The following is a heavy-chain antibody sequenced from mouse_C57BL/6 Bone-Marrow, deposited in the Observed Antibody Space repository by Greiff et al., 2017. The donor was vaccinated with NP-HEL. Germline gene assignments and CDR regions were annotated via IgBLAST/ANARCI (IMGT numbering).Heavy chain of an antibody. J-gene: IGHJ4*01. CDR1: GFTFSSYA. D-gene: IGHD2-4*01. Sequence: EVKVVESGEGLVKPGGSLKLSCAASGFTFSSYAMSWVRQTPEKRLEWVAYISSGGDYIYYADTVKGRFTISRDNARNTLYLQMSSLKSEDTAMYYCTRGGSMITTRDYYAMDYWGQGTSVTVSS. V-gene: IGHV5-9-1*02. CDR3: TRGGSMITTRDYYAMDY. CDR2: ISSGGDYI.